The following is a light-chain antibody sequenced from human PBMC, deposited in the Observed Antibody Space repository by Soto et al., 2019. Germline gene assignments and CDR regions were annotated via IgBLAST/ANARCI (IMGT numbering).Light chain of an antibody. CDR2: AAT. CDR1: QSIYINS. Sequence: EIVLTQSPGTLSLSPGERATLSCRASQSIYINSLAWYQHKRGQAPRLLIYAATVRATAVPDRFNGSGSGTDVALTISRLEPEDSAMSYCQQYGDSPFAFGPGTKLDVK. J-gene: IGKJ3*01. V-gene: IGKV3-20*01. CDR3: QQYGDSPFA.